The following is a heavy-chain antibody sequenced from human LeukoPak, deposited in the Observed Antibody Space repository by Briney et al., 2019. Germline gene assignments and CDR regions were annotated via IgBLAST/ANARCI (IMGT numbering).Heavy chain of an antibody. CDR1: GYTFTGYY. J-gene: IGHJ4*02. CDR2: INPNSGGT. D-gene: IGHD2-15*01. Sequence: ASVKVSCKASGYTFTGYYMHWVRQAPGQGLEWMGWINPNSGGTNYAQKFQGRVTMTRDTSISTAYMELSRLRSDDTAVYYCARVRCSGDSCYSDYWGQGTLVTVSS. V-gene: IGHV1-2*02. CDR3: ARVRCSGDSCYSDY.